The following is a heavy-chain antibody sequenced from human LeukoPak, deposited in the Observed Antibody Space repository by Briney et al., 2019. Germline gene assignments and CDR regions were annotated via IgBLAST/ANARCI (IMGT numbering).Heavy chain of an antibody. CDR2: IIPIFGTA. J-gene: IGHJ4*02. Sequence: ASEKVSCKASGYTFTSYGISWVRQAPGQGLEWMGGIIPIFGTANYAQKFQGRVTITADESTSTAYMELSSLRSEDTAAYYCARVPVKIVGATPLDYWGQGTLVTVSS. V-gene: IGHV1-69*13. CDR3: ARVPVKIVGATPLDY. D-gene: IGHD1-26*01. CDR1: GYTFTSYG.